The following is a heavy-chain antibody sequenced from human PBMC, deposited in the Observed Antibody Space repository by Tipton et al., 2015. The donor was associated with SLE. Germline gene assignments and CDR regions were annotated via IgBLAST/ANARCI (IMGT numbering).Heavy chain of an antibody. J-gene: IGHJ4*02. Sequence: TLSLTCTVSGGSISSYYWSWIRQPPGKGLEWIGYIYYSGSTNYNPSLKSRVTISVDTSKNQFSLKLSSVTAADTAVYYCARDGDTATLDYWGQGTLVAVSS. V-gene: IGHV4-59*01. CDR1: GGSISSYY. CDR2: IYYSGST. CDR3: ARDGDTATLDY. D-gene: IGHD5-18*01.